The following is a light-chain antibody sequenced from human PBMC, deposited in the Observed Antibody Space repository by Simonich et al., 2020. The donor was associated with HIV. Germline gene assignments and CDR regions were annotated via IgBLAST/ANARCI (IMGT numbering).Light chain of an antibody. CDR3: QQYNNWLLLT. V-gene: IGKV3D-15*01. Sequence: EIVMTQSPATLSVSPGERATLSCPASQSISNNLAWYQQKPGQAPRLLIYAASTRATGTPARLSGSGSGTEFTLTISSMRSEDFAVYYCQQYNNWLLLTFGGGTKVEIK. CDR2: AAS. J-gene: IGKJ4*01. CDR1: QSISNN.